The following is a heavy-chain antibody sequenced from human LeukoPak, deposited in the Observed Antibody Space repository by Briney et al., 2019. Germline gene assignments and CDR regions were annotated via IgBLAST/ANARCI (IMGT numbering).Heavy chain of an antibody. V-gene: IGHV1-2*02. Sequence: ASVKVSCKASGYTFTGYYMHWVRQAPGQGLEWMGWINPNSGGTNYAQKFQGRVTMTTDTSVSTAYLELSRLTPDDTALYYCARGLAGSYLNFWGQGPLVTVSS. CDR1: GYTFTGYY. D-gene: IGHD3-10*01. CDR2: INPNSGGT. CDR3: ARGLAGSYLNF. J-gene: IGHJ4*02.